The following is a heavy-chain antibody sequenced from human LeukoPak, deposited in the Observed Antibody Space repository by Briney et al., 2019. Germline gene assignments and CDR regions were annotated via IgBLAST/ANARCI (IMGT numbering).Heavy chain of an antibody. CDR2: INHSGST. J-gene: IGHJ5*02. D-gene: IGHD2-15*01. CDR3: ARVKGYCSGGSCYTWFDP. CDR1: GGSISNYY. Sequence: PSETLSLTCTVSGGSISNYYWSWIRQPPGKGLEWIGEINHSGSTNYNPSLKSRVTISVDTSKNQFSLKLSSVTAADTAVYYCARVKGYCSGGSCYTWFDPWGQGTLVTVSS. V-gene: IGHV4-34*01.